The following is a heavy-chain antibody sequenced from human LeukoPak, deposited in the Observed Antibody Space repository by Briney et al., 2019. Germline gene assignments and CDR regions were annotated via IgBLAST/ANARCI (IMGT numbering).Heavy chain of an antibody. V-gene: IGHV4-34*01. CDR1: GGSFGGYY. J-gene: IGHJ5*02. D-gene: IGHD3-22*01. Sequence: PSETLSLTCAVYGGSFGGYYWSWIRQPPGKGLEWIGEINHSGSTNYNPSLKSRVTISVDTSKNQFSLKLSSVTAADTAVYYCASGSSGRNWFDPWGQGTLVTVSS. CDR2: INHSGST. CDR3: ASGSSGRNWFDP.